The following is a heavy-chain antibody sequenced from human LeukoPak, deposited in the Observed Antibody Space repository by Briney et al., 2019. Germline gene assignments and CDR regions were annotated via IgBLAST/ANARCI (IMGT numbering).Heavy chain of an antibody. J-gene: IGHJ3*02. CDR2: INHSGST. CDR3: ARSNGYGLVDI. CDR1: GGSFSGYY. Sequence: PSETLSLTCAVYGGSFSGYYWSWIRQPPGKGLEWIGEINHSGSTNYNPSLKSRVTISVDTSKNQFSLKLSSVTAADTAVYYCARSNGYGLVDIWGQGTMVTVSS. V-gene: IGHV4-34*01. D-gene: IGHD3-10*01.